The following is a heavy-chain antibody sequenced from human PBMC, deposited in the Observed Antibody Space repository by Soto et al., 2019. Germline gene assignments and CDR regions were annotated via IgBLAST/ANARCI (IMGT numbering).Heavy chain of an antibody. D-gene: IGHD1-1*01. Sequence: QVQLVESGGGVVQPGRSLRLSCAASGFMFSNHGMHWVRQAPGKGLEWVAVIWADGNNRYYADSVKGRFTISRDNSKNTVYRQMNSLRAEETAVYYCVRGDNWNDEASDYWGQGTLVTVSS. CDR3: VRGDNWNDEASDY. J-gene: IGHJ4*02. CDR1: GFMFSNHG. V-gene: IGHV3-33*01. CDR2: IWADGNNR.